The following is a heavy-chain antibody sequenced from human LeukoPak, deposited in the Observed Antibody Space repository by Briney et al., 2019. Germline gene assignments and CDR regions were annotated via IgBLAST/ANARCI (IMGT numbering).Heavy chain of an antibody. J-gene: IGHJ6*03. CDR2: INPKRGDT. V-gene: IGHV1-2*02. Sequence: GASVKVSCKASGYTFTDYYMHWVRQAPGQGLEWMGWINPKRGDTNYAQKFQGRVTMTRDTSISTVYMEMSRLRSEDTAVYYCASEDGSGSYYPTYYYYYMDVWGKGTTVTVSS. CDR1: GYTFTDYY. D-gene: IGHD3-10*01. CDR3: ASEDGSGSYYPTYYYYYMDV.